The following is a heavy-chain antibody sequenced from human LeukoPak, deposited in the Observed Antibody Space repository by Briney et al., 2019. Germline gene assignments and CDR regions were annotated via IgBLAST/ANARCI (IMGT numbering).Heavy chain of an antibody. CDR1: GGSISYYY. D-gene: IGHD4-17*01. CDR3: AREDPQTTVPEGMDV. Sequence: NPSETLSLTCTVSGGSISYYYWCWIRQSPGKGMEWNGYIYYSGTTTYNPSLKSRVTIPVDTSKNQFSLQLRSVTAADTAVYYCAREDPQTTVPEGMDVWGQGTTVTVSS. V-gene: IGHV4-59*01. J-gene: IGHJ6*02. CDR2: IYYSGTT.